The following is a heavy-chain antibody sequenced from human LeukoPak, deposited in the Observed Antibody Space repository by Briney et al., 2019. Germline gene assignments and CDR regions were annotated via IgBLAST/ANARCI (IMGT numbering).Heavy chain of an antibody. CDR3: ARALDADYGDYAFDY. D-gene: IGHD4-17*01. Sequence: SETLSLTCTVSGGSISSSSYYWGWIRQPPGKGLEWIGSIYYSGSTYYNPSLKSRVTISVDTSKNQFSLKLSSVTAADTAVYYCARALDADYGDYAFDYWGQGTLVTVSS. CDR1: GGSISSSSYY. CDR2: IYYSGST. V-gene: IGHV4-39*07. J-gene: IGHJ4*02.